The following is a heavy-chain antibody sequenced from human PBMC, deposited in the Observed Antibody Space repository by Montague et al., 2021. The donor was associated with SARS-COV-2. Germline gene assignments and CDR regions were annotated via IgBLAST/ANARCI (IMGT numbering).Heavy chain of an antibody. CDR3: ARTTTRMLYPENAFDI. Sequence: CAISGDSVSSNTATWNWIRQSPSRGLEWLGRTYYRSKWYHDYAISLKSRITINPDTSKYQFSLQLSSVAPEDTAVFYCARTTTRMLYPENAFDIWGQGTMVTVSS. V-gene: IGHV6-1*01. CDR1: GDSVSSNTAT. D-gene: IGHD2-15*01. CDR2: TYYRSKWYH. J-gene: IGHJ3*02.